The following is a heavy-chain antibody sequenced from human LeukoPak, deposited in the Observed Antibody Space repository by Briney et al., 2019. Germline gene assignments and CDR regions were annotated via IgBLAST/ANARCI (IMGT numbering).Heavy chain of an antibody. CDR2: IIPILGIA. D-gene: IGHD2-2*01. J-gene: IGHJ4*02. Sequence: SVKVSCKASGGTFSSYAISWVRQAPGQGLEWMGRIIPILGIANYAQKFQGRVTITADKSTSTAYMELSSLRSEDTAVYYCARQYCSSTSCYSGDYYFDYWGQGTLVTVSS. CDR1: GGTFSSYA. V-gene: IGHV1-69*04. CDR3: ARQYCSSTSCYSGDYYFDY.